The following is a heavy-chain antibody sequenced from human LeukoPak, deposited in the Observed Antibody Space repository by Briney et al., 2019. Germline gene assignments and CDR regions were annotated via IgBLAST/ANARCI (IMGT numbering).Heavy chain of an antibody. CDR1: GGSISSGSYY. CDR2: IYTSGST. CDR3: ARKGCSSTSCYGYWFDP. J-gene: IGHJ5*02. D-gene: IGHD2-2*01. Sequence: SQTLSLTCTVSGGSISSGSYYWRWIRQPAGKGLEWIGRIYTSGSTNYNPSLKSRVTISVDTSKNQFSLKLSSVTAADTAVYYCARKGCSSTSCYGYWFDPWGQGTLVTVSS. V-gene: IGHV4-61*02.